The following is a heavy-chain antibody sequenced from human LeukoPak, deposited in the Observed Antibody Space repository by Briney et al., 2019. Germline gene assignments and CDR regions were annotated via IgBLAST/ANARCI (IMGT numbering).Heavy chain of an antibody. CDR3: ARGAALDY. D-gene: IGHD6-6*01. CDR1: GGSVSSGSYY. CDR2: IYYSGTT. V-gene: IGHV4-61*01. Sequence: SETLSLTCTVSGGSVSSGSYYWSWIRQPPGKGLEWIGYIYYSGTTNYNPSLKSRVTISVDTSRNQFSLKLNSVTAADTAVYYCARGAALDYWGQGTLVTVSS. J-gene: IGHJ4*02.